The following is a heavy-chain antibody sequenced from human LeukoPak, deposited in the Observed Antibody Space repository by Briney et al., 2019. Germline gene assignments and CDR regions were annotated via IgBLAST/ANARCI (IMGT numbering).Heavy chain of an antibody. V-gene: IGHV1-18*01. J-gene: IGHJ4*02. CDR1: GYTFTSYG. CDR3: ARNLRARGYSYGYPYYFYY. Sequence: ASVKVSCKASGYTFTSYGNRWVRQAPGQGLEGMGWISAYNGNKNYAQKLQGRVTMTTDTSTSTAYMELRSLRYDDTAVYYCARNLRARGYSYGYPYYFYYWGQGTLVTVSS. D-gene: IGHD5-18*01. CDR2: ISAYNGNK.